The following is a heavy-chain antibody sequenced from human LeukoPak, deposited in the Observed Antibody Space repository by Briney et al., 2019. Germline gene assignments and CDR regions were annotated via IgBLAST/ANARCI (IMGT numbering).Heavy chain of an antibody. CDR3: ATKYYGSGTYLRSALYFDQ. D-gene: IGHD3-10*01. CDR1: GYIFTTHY. Sequence: ASVKVSCKASGYIFTTHYMHWIRQVPGQGLEWMGWINPNSGDTNYAQKFQGRFTVSRDTSITTAYMELSSLSSDDTAIYYCATKYYGSGTYLRSALYFDQWGPGTLVTVSS. J-gene: IGHJ4*02. CDR2: INPNSGDT. V-gene: IGHV1-2*02.